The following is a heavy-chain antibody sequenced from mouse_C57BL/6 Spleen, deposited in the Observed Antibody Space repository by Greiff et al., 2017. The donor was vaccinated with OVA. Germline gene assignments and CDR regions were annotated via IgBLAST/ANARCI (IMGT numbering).Heavy chain of an antibody. D-gene: IGHD2-4*01. J-gene: IGHJ1*03. V-gene: IGHV1-15*01. Sequence: QVQLQQSGAELVRPGASVTLSCKASGYTFTDYEMHWVKQTPVHGLEWIGAIDPETGGTAYNQKFKGKAILTADKSSSTAYMELRSLTSEDSAVYYYTRDYDRWYFDVWGTGTTVTVSS. CDR2: IDPETGGT. CDR1: GYTFTDYE. CDR3: TRDYDRWYFDV.